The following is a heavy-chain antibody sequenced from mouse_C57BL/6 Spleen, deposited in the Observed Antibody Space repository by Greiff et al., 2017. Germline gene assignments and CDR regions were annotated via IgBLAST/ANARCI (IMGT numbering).Heavy chain of an antibody. CDR2: IYPGDGDT. Sequence: QVQLKQSGAELVKPGASVKISCKASGYAFSSYWMNWVKQRPGKGLEWIGQIYPGDGDTNYNGKFKGKATLTADKSSSTAYMQLSSLTSEESAVYFWARRENYYGSSSYWYFDVWGTGTTGTVSS. D-gene: IGHD1-1*01. J-gene: IGHJ1*03. V-gene: IGHV1-80*01. CDR3: ARRENYYGSSSYWYFDV. CDR1: GYAFSSYW.